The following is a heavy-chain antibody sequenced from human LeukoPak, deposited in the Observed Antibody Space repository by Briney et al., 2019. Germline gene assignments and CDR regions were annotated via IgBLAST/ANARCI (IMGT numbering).Heavy chain of an antibody. V-gene: IGHV1-2*04. Sequence: SVKVSCKASGYTFTGYYMHWVRQAPGQGLEWMGWINPNSGGTNYAQKFQGWVTMTRDTSISTAYMELSRLRSDDTAVYYCARDPSSGWYVFDYWGQGTLVTVPS. CDR2: INPNSGGT. CDR1: GYTFTGYY. J-gene: IGHJ4*02. D-gene: IGHD6-19*01. CDR3: ARDPSSGWYVFDY.